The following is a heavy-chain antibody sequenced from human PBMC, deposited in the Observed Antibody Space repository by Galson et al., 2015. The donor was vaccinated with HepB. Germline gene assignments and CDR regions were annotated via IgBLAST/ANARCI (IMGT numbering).Heavy chain of an antibody. CDR2: INPSGGSA. D-gene: IGHD3-9*01. V-gene: IGHV1-46*01. J-gene: IGHJ4*02. Sequence: SVKVSCKASGYTFTTYHIHWVRQGPGQGLEWMGIINPSGGSANYAQKFRDRVTMTRDTATGTVYMELNNLRSEDTGVYYCARDRDDWQTTVLTIWGKGTLVT. CDR1: GYTFTTYH. CDR3: ARDRDDWQTTVLTI.